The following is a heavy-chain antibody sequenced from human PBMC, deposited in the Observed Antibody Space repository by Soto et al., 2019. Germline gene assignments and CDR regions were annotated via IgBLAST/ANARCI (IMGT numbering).Heavy chain of an antibody. Sequence: GGSLRLSCAASGFTFSDYYMSWIRQAPGKGLEWVSYISSSSSYTNYADSVKGRFTISRDNAKNSLYLQMSSLRAEDTAVYYCASSWGGGAFDIWGQGTMVTVSS. J-gene: IGHJ3*02. CDR3: ASSWGGGAFDI. CDR1: GFTFSDYY. D-gene: IGHD3-16*01. V-gene: IGHV3-11*06. CDR2: ISSSSSYT.